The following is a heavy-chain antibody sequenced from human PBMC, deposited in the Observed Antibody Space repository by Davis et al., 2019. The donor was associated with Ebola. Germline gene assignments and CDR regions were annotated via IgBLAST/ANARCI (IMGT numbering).Heavy chain of an antibody. CDR3: ARASMIVVSEYYYGMDV. V-gene: IGHV3-21*01. CDR1: GFTSSSYS. Sequence: PGGSLRLSCAASGFTSSSYSMNWVRQAPGKGLEWVSSISSSSSYIYYADSVKGRFTISRDNAKNSLYLQLNSLRAEDTAVYYWARASMIVVSEYYYGMDVWGKGATVTVSS. J-gene: IGHJ6*04. D-gene: IGHD3-22*01. CDR2: ISSSSSYI.